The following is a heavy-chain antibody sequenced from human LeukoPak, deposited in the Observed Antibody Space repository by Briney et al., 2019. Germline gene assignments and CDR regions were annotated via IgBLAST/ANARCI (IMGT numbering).Heavy chain of an antibody. D-gene: IGHD5-24*01. V-gene: IGHV4-39*07. J-gene: IGHJ4*02. CDR2: IYYSGST. Sequence: SETLSLTCTVSGGSISSSSYYWGWIRQPPGKGLEWIGSIYYSGSTYYNPSLKSRVTISVDTSKNQFSLKLSSVTAADTAVYYCARDHWDGYNPDVYFDYWGQGTLVTVSS. CDR1: GGSISSSSYY. CDR3: ARDHWDGYNPDVYFDY.